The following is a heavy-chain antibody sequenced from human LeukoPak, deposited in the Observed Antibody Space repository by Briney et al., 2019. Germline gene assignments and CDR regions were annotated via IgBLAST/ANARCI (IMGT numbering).Heavy chain of an antibody. J-gene: IGHJ4*02. CDR3: ARDDHRGLDY. Sequence: ASVKVSCKASGYTFTGYSMHWLRQAPGQGLEWMGWINPNSGGTSYAHNFQGRVTMTRDTSISTVYVELSRLRSDDTAVYFCARDDHRGLDYWGQGTLVTVSS. V-gene: IGHV1-2*02. CDR2: INPNSGGT. D-gene: IGHD3-16*01. CDR1: GYTFTGYS.